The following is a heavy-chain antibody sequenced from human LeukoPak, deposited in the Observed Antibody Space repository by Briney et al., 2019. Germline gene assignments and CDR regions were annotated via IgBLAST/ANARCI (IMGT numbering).Heavy chain of an antibody. CDR1: GFTFSSYW. J-gene: IGHJ4*02. Sequence: GGSLRLSCAASGFTFSSYWMSWVRQAPGKGLEWVANIKQDGSEKYYVDSVKGRFTISRDNAKNSLYLQMNSLRAEDTALYYCAKDIGRGSGWYWAGDYWGQGTLVTVSS. CDR3: AKDIGRGSGWYWAGDY. CDR2: IKQDGSEK. D-gene: IGHD6-19*01. V-gene: IGHV3-7*03.